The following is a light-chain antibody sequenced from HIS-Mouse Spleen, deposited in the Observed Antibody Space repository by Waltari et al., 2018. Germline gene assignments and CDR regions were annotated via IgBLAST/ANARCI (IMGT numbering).Light chain of an antibody. Sequence: SYELTQPPSVSVSPGQTASITCPGDNWVGKDARWYQQKPGQYPVLVIYQDSKRPSGNPERFSGSNSGNTATLTISGPQAMDEADYYCQAWDSSYAVFGGGTKLTVL. CDR3: QAWDSSYAV. V-gene: IGLV3-1*01. CDR1: NWVGKD. CDR2: QDS. J-gene: IGLJ2*01.